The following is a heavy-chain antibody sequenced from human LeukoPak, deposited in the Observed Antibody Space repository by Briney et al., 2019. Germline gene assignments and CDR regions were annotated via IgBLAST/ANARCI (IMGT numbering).Heavy chain of an antibody. J-gene: IGHJ4*02. V-gene: IGHV3-30*03. CDR3: ASARALYGYRGYDEPYFDY. CDR2: ISYDGSDR. D-gene: IGHD5-12*01. CDR1: GFTFRSYG. Sequence: GGSLRLSCEASGFTFRSYGMHWVRQAPGKGLEWVTGISYDGSDRYYADSVRGRFTISRDNSKNTLYLQMNSLRVDDTAVYNCASARALYGYRGYDEPYFDYWGQGTLVTVSS.